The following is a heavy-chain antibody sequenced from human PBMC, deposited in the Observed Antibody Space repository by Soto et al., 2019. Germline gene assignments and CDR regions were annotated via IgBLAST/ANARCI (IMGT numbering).Heavy chain of an antibody. D-gene: IGHD5-18*01. CDR1: GGTFSSYA. CDR3: GSSAMGHYSFGMDA. J-gene: IGHJ6*02. CDR2: INPIFGTA. V-gene: IGHV1-69*12. Sequence: QVQLVQSGAEVKKPGSSVKVSCKASGGTFSSYAISWVRQAPGQGLEWMGGINPIFGTANYAQKFQGRATINADEPTRTAYMELSSLRSEDTAVYYCGSSAMGHYSFGMDAWGQGTTVTVSS.